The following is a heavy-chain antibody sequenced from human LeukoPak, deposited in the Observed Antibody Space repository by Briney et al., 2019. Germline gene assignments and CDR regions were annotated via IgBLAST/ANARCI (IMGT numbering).Heavy chain of an antibody. V-gene: IGHV1-69*04. CDR2: IIPILGIA. CDR3: AKRLTDIVVVPAAKSH. J-gene: IGHJ4*02. CDR1: GGTFSSYA. Sequence: GSSVKVSCKASGGTFSSYAISWVRQAPGQGLEWMGRIIPILGIANYAQTFQGRVTITADKSTSTAYMELSSLRSEDTAVYYWAKRLTDIVVVPAAKSHWGQGTLVTVSS. D-gene: IGHD2-2*01.